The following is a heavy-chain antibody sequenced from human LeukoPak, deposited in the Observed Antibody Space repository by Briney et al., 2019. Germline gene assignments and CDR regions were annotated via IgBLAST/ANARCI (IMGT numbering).Heavy chain of an antibody. V-gene: IGHV5-51*01. CDR3: ARHVSSCSSTSCYRGEVDY. CDR1: GYSFTSYW. CDR2: IYPGDSDT. D-gene: IGHD2-2*02. J-gene: IGHJ4*02. Sequence: GESLKISCKGSGYSFTSYWIGWVRQMPGKGPEWMGIIYPGDSDTRYSPSFQGQVTISADKSISTAYLQWSSLKASDTAMYYCARHVSSCSSTSCYRGEVDYWGQGTLVTVSS.